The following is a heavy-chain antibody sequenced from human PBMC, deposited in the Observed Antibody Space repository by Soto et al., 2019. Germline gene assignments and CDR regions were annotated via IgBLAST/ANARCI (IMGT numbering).Heavy chain of an antibody. J-gene: IGHJ4*02. CDR1: GFSLSTSGMC. D-gene: IGHD3-22*01. Sequence: SGPTLVNPTQTLTLTCTFSGFSLSTSGMCVSWIRQPPGKALEWLALIDWDDDKYYSTSLKTRLTISKDTSKNQVVLTMTNMDPVDTATYYCARGTYYYDSSGAPHYYFDYWGQGTLVTVSS. V-gene: IGHV2-70*01. CDR3: ARGTYYYDSSGAPHYYFDY. CDR2: IDWDDDK.